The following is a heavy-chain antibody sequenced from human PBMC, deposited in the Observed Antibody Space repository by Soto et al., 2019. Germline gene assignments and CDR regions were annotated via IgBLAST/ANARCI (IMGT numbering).Heavy chain of an antibody. D-gene: IGHD4-17*01. J-gene: IGHJ6*03. CDR1: GGSISSYY. CDR2: IYYSGST. CDR3: ARTTVTTPDYYYYYMDV. Sequence: SETLSLTCTVSGGSISSYYWSWIRQPPWKGLEWIGYIYYSGSTNYNPSLKSRVTISVDTSKNQFSLKLSSVTAADTAVYYCARTTVTTPDYYYYYMDVWGKGTTVTVSS. V-gene: IGHV4-59*01.